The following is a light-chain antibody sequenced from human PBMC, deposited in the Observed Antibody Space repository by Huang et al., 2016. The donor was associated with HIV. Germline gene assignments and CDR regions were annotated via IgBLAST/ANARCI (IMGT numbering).Light chain of an antibody. CDR2: LGS. J-gene: IGKJ4*01. CDR3: MQALQTELT. V-gene: IGKV2-28*01. CDR1: QSLLHSNGYNY. Sequence: DIVMTQSPLSLPVTPGEPASISCRSSQSLLHSNGYNYLDWYLQKPGQSPQLLIYLGSNRASGVPDMFSASGSGTDFTLKISRVEAEDVGVYYCMQALQTELTFGGGTKVEIK.